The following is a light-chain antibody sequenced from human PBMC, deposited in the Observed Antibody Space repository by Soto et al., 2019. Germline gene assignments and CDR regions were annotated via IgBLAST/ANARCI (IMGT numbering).Light chain of an antibody. V-gene: IGKV1-39*01. CDR3: QQSCTIPGT. CDR1: QDIDKY. J-gene: IGKJ1*01. CDR2: SAS. Sequence: DIQMTQSPSSLSASLGDIVTLTCRASQDIDKYLNWYQQKPGQAPKFLIQSASTLQSGVPSRFSGSGSGTEFTLIIAGLQPEDFATYHCQQSCTIPGTFGQGTKVDIK.